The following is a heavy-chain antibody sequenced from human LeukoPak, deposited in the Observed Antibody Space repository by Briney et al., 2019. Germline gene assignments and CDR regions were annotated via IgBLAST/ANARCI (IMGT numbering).Heavy chain of an antibody. V-gene: IGHV3-9*01. Sequence: GGSLRLSCAASGFTFDDYAMHWVRHAPGKGLEWVSGISWNSGSIGYADSVKGRFTISRDNANNSLYLQMNSLRAEDTALYYCAKDAMVRGVIVNPYYFDYWGQGTLVTVSS. CDR3: AKDAMVRGVIVNPYYFDY. J-gene: IGHJ4*02. D-gene: IGHD3-10*01. CDR2: ISWNSGSI. CDR1: GFTFDDYA.